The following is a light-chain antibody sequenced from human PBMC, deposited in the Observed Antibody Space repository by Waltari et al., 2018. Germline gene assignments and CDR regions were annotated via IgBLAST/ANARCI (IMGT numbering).Light chain of an antibody. Sequence: EIVLTQSPATLSLSPGERATLSCRASESVSSYLAWYQQKPGQAPRLLMYDASSRATGIPARFSGSGSGTDFTLTISSLEPEDIAVYYCQQRSNWPPTFGGGTKVEIK. J-gene: IGKJ4*01. CDR3: QQRSNWPPT. CDR2: DAS. V-gene: IGKV3-11*01. CDR1: ESVSSY.